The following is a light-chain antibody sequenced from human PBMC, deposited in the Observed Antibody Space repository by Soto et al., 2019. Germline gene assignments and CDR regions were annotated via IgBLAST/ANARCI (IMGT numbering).Light chain of an antibody. CDR1: SSDVGAYNF. J-gene: IGLJ1*01. V-gene: IGLV2-8*01. Sequence: QSALTQPPSASGSPGQSVTISCTGTSSDVGAYNFVSWYQQHPGQAPKLVIYEVSKRPSGVPDRFSGSKSGNTASLTVSGLQAEDEGDYYCSSYAGSNNFEVFGTGTKLTVL. CDR3: SSYAGSNNFEV. CDR2: EVS.